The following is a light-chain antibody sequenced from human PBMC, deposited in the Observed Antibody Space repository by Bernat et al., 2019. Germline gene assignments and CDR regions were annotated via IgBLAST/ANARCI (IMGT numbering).Light chain of an antibody. CDR3: AAWDDSLNGVV. V-gene: IGLV1-44*01. Sequence: SVLTQPPSASGTPGQRVTISCSGSSSNIGSNTVNWYQQLPGTGPKLLIYSNNQRPSGVPDRFSGSKSGTSASLAISGLQSEDEADYYCAAWDDSLNGVVFGGGTKLTVL. J-gene: IGLJ2*01. CDR1: SSNIGSNT. CDR2: SNN.